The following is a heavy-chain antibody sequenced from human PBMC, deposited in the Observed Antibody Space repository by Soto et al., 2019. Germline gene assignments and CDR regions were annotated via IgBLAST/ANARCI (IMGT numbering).Heavy chain of an antibody. V-gene: IGHV3-33*01. CDR2: IWYVGSNK. CDR3: AREEESTYYYYYGMDV. CDR1: GFTFSSYG. Sequence: QVQLVESGGGVVQPGRSLRLSCAASGFTFSSYGMHWVRQAPGKGLEWVAVIWYVGSNKYYADSVKGRFTISRDNSKNTLYLQMNSLRAEDTAVYYCAREEESTYYYYYGMDVWGQGTTVTVSS. J-gene: IGHJ6*02.